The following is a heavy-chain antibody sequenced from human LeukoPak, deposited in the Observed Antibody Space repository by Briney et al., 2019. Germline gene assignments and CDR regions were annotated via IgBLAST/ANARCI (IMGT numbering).Heavy chain of an antibody. D-gene: IGHD5-12*01. CDR1: GFTFSSYG. CDR2: IWYDGSNK. V-gene: IGHV3-33*06. J-gene: IGHJ4*02. Sequence: GGSLRLSCAASGFTFSSYGMHWVRQAPGKGLERVAVIWYDGSNKYYADSVKGRFTISRDNSKNTLYLQMNSLRAEDTAVYYCAKASSNSGYDLVWYWGQGTLVTVSS. CDR3: AKASSNSGYDLVWY.